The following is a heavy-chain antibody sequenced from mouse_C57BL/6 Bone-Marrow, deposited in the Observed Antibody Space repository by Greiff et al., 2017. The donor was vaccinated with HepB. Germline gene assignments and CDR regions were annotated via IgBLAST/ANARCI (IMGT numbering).Heavy chain of an antibody. J-gene: IGHJ4*01. Sequence: QVQLQQPGAELVKPGASVKMSCKASGYTFTSYWITWVKQRPGQGLEWIGDIYPGSGSTNYNEKFKSKATLTVDTSSSTAYMQLSSLTSEDSAVYYCARKGLVTPYYYAMDYWGQGTSVTVSS. CDR3: ARKGLVTPYYYAMDY. CDR2: IYPGSGST. CDR1: GYTFTSYW. V-gene: IGHV1-55*01. D-gene: IGHD2-1*01.